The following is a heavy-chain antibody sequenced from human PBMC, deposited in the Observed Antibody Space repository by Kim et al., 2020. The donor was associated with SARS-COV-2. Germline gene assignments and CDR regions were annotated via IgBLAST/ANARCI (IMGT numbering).Heavy chain of an antibody. D-gene: IGHD6-13*01. CDR3: ATSLAAAGLFDY. Sequence: NYTPSLKSRVTISVDTSKNQFSLKLSSVTAADTAVYYCATSLAAAGLFDYWGQGTLVTVSS. V-gene: IGHV4-61*06. J-gene: IGHJ4*02.